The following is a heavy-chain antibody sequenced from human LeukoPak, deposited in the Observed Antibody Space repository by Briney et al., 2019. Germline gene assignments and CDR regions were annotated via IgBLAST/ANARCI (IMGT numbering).Heavy chain of an antibody. Sequence: GGSLRLSCAASGFSLSDAWMSCLRQAPGKGLECVGRIKSKTDGGTTDYAEPVNDRFTFSRDDSKNTLYLQMNSLKTEDPGLYYCTQLSRGYWGQGTQVTVSS. V-gene: IGHV3-15*01. CDR2: IKSKTDGGTT. D-gene: IGHD1-1*01. J-gene: IGHJ4*02. CDR3: TQLSRGY. CDR1: GFSLSDAW.